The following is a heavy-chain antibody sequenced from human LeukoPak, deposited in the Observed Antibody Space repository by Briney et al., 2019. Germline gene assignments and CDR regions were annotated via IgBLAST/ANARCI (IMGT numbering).Heavy chain of an antibody. CDR2: ISAYNGNT. CDR1: GYTFTNYG. Sequence: ASVKVSCKASGYTFTNYGISWVRQAPGQGLEWMGWISAYNGNTNYAQKLQGRVTMTTDTSTSTAYMELRSLRSDDTAVYYCARVRFGGTMPRAFDIWGQGTMVTVSS. D-gene: IGHD2-2*01. CDR3: ARVRFGGTMPRAFDI. J-gene: IGHJ3*02. V-gene: IGHV1-18*01.